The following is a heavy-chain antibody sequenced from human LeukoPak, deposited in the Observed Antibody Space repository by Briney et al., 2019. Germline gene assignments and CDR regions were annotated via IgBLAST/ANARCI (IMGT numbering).Heavy chain of an antibody. CDR2: IPYDGSNK. V-gene: IGHV3-30*02. CDR3: AKDLKSNYLDY. D-gene: IGHD6-6*01. CDR1: GFTFSSYG. J-gene: IGHJ4*02. Sequence: PGGSRRLSCAASGFTFSSYGMHWVRQAPGKGLEWVTFIPYDGSNKYYAGSVKGRFTISRDNSKNTLYLQMNSLRAEDTAVYYCAKDLKSNYLDYWGQGTLVTVSS.